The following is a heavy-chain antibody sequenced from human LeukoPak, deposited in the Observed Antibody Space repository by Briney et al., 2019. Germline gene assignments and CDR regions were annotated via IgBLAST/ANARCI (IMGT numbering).Heavy chain of an antibody. CDR2: TYYSGST. D-gene: IGHD3-9*01. CDR3: ARHVWLQPFDY. Sequence: SETLSLTCSVSGGSMNSYYWSWIRQSPGKGLEWIGYTYYSGSTNYNPSLKSRVTISVDTSKNQFSLKLSSVTAADTAVYYCARHVWLQPFDYWGQGTLVTVSS. V-gene: IGHV4-59*08. CDR1: GGSMNSYY. J-gene: IGHJ4*02.